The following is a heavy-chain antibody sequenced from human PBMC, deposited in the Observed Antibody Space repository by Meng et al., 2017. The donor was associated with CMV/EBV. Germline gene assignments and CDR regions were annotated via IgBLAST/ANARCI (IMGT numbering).Heavy chain of an antibody. D-gene: IGHD2-2*01. V-gene: IGHV1-8*01. J-gene: IGHJ6*02. CDR1: RYTFTSYD. CDR3: ATTSDRVHYYYGMDV. CDR2: MNPNSGNT. Sequence: ASVKVSCKASRYTFTSYDINWVRQATGQGLEWMGWMNPNSGNTGYAQKFQGRVTMTRNTSISTAYMELSSLRSEDTAVYYCATTSDRVHYYYGMDVWGQGTTVTVSS.